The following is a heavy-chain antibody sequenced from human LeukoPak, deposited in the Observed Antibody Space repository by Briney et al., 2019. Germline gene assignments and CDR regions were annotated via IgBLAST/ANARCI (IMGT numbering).Heavy chain of an antibody. V-gene: IGHV3-53*05. CDR2: IYSGGSA. Sequence: GGSLRLSCAASGFTVSSNYMSWVRQAPGKGLEWVSVIYSGGSAYYADSVKGRFTISRDNSKNTLYLQMNSLRAEDTAVYYCAKEGGYSYLMERAFDIWGQGTMVTVSS. D-gene: IGHD5-18*01. CDR3: AKEGGYSYLMERAFDI. CDR1: GFTVSSNY. J-gene: IGHJ3*02.